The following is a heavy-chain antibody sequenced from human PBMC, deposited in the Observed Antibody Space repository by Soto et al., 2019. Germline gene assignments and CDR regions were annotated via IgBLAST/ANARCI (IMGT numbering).Heavy chain of an antibody. V-gene: IGHV3-15*01. CDR3: MGHCTNGVCYGRCMDV. CDR2: IKSKTDGGTT. J-gene: IGHJ6*02. Sequence: GGSLRLFCAASGFTFSNAWMSWVRQAPGKGLEWVGRIKSKTDGGTTDYAAPVKGRFTISRDDSKNTLYLQMNSLKTEDTAVYYCMGHCTNGVCYGRCMDVRGEGPTVPVP. CDR1: GFTFSNAW. D-gene: IGHD2-8*01.